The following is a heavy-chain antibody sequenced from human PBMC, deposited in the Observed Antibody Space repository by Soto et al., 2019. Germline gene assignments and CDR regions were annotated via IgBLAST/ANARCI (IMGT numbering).Heavy chain of an antibody. V-gene: IGHV4-34*01. J-gene: IGHJ6*02. CDR1: GGSFSGYY. CDR3: ARGPSYDFWSGYYYYGMDV. Sequence: SETLSLTCAVYGGSFSGYYWSWIRQPPGKGLEWIGEINHSGSTNYNPSLKSRVTISVDTSKNQLSLKLSSVTAADTAVYYCARGPSYDFWSGYYYYGMDVWGQGTTVTVSS. CDR2: INHSGST. D-gene: IGHD3-3*01.